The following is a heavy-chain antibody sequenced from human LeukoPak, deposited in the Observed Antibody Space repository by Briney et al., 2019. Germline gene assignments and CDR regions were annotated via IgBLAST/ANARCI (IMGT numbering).Heavy chain of an antibody. J-gene: IGHJ4*02. V-gene: IGHV1-46*01. D-gene: IGHD6-6*01. CDR2: INPSGGST. CDR1: GYTFTSYY. CDR3: ASGWGAARRSAGFDY. Sequence: ASVKVSCKASGYTFTSYYMHWVRQAPGQGLEWMGIINPSGGSTSYAQKFQGRVTMTRDTSTSTVYMELGSLRSEDTAVYYCASGWGAARRSAGFDYWGQGTLVTVSS.